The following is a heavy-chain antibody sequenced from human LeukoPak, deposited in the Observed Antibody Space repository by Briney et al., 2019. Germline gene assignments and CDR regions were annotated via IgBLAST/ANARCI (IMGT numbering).Heavy chain of an antibody. CDR1: GFTFSSYW. Sequence: GGSLRLSCAASGFTFSSYWMSGVRQAPGKGLEWVANIKQDGSEKYYVDSVKGRFTISRDNAKNSLYLQMNSLRAEDTAVYYCARVSVAGPYYFDYWGQGTLVTVSS. CDR2: IKQDGSEK. D-gene: IGHD6-19*01. J-gene: IGHJ4*02. CDR3: ARVSVAGPYYFDY. V-gene: IGHV3-7*01.